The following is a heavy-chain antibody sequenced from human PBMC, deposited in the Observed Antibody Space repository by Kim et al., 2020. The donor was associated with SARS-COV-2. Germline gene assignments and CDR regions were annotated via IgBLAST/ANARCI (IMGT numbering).Heavy chain of an antibody. Sequence: SETLSLTCTVSGGSISSSSYYWGWIRQPPGKGLEWIGSIYYSGSTYYNPSLKSRVTISVDTSKNQFSLKLSSVTAADTAVYYCARQRYGHLDFWGQGTLVTVSS. V-gene: IGHV4-39*07. J-gene: IGHJ4*02. CDR1: GGSISSSSYY. CDR2: IYYSGST. D-gene: IGHD1-1*01. CDR3: ARQRYGHLDF.